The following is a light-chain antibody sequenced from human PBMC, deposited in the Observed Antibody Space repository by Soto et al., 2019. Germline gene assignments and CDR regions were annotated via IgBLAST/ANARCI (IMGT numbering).Light chain of an antibody. CDR3: CSYEGSYTCV. J-gene: IGLJ1*01. V-gene: IGLV2-11*01. CDR2: DVS. Sequence: LTQPHSVSGSPGQSVTISCTGTSSDVGGYNYVSWYQQHPGKAPKLMIYDVSKRPSGVPDRFSGSKSGNTASLTISGLQAEDEADYYCCSYEGSYTCVFGTGTKGTVL. CDR1: SSDVGGYNY.